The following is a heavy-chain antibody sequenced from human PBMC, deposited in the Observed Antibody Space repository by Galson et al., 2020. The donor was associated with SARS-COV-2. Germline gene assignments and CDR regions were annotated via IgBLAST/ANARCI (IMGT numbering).Heavy chain of an antibody. CDR1: GFAFSNSA. V-gene: IGHV3-23*01. J-gene: IGHJ4*02. CDR2: ISSNGAK. Sequence: GESLKISCVASGFAFSNSAMNWVRQAPGKGLEWVSGISSNGAKYYADSVKGRFTISRDNSKNIVYLQMNSLGVEDTAVFYCAKDGCFGGNCYTEFDSWGQGTLVTVSS. D-gene: IGHD2-21*01. CDR3: AKDGCFGGNCYTEFDS.